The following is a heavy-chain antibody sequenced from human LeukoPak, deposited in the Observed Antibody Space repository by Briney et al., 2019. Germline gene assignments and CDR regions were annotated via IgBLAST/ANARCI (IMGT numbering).Heavy chain of an antibody. CDR2: INKDESEK. V-gene: IGHV3-7*03. Sequence: GGSLRLSCAASGFTVSNTYMSWVRQAPGKGPEWVANINKDESEKYYVDSVKGRFTISRDTAKNSLYLQMNHLRVEDTALYYCARNNDMDVWGQGTTVIVSS. D-gene: IGHD1/OR15-1a*01. CDR3: ARNNDMDV. CDR1: GFTVSNTY. J-gene: IGHJ6*02.